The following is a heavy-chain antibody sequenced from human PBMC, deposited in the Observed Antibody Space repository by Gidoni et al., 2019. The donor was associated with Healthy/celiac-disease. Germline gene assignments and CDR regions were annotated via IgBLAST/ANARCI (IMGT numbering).Heavy chain of an antibody. D-gene: IGHD5-12*01. V-gene: IGHV3-64D*06. Sequence: EVQLVESGGGLVQPGGSLRLSCSASGFPFSSYAMHWVRQAPGKGLEYVSAISSNGGSTYYADSVKGRFTISRDNSKNTLYLQMSSLRAEDTAVYYCVKELNDGYIEGCWGQGTLVTVSS. CDR3: VKELNDGYIEGC. CDR1: GFPFSSYA. CDR2: ISSNGGST. J-gene: IGHJ4*02.